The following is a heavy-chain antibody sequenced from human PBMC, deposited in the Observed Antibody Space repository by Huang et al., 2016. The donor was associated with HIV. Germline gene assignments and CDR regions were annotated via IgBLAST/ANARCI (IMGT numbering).Heavy chain of an antibody. CDR1: GYTFTDSN. Sequence: QVQLVQSGAEVKNPGASVRVSCKASGYTFTDSNIHWVRQAPGQGLEGMGWINPKGGGTIYAQRFKGRVTMTRDTTISTVHMDLRRIQSDDTAVYCCARDWSFGSSTSPADWGQGTLVTVSS. D-gene: IGHD6-6*01. CDR2: INPKGGGT. V-gene: IGHV1-2*02. J-gene: IGHJ4*02. CDR3: ARDWSFGSSTSPAD.